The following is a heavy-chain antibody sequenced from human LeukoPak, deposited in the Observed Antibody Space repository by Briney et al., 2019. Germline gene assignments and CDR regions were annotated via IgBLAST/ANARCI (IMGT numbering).Heavy chain of an antibody. CDR1: GFTFSTYN. J-gene: IGHJ4*02. Sequence: GGSLRHSCAASGFTFSTYNMNWVRQAPGKGLEWVSSITGSSTYIYYADSVKGRFTISRDNAKNSLYLQMNSLRAEDTGVYYCVRDEVGTPYSFDYWGQGTLVTVSS. CDR3: VRDEVGTPYSFDY. CDR2: ITGSSTYI. D-gene: IGHD4-23*01. V-gene: IGHV3-21*01.